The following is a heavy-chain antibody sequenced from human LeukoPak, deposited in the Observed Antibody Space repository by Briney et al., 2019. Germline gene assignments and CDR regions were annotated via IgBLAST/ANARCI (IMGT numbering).Heavy chain of an antibody. CDR1: GGSISSSNW. Sequence: ASETLSLTCAVSGGSISSSNWWSWVRQPPGKGLEWIGEIYHSGSTNYNPSLKSRVTISVDKSKNQFSLKLSSVTAADTAVYYCARVKSWYYYDSSGSLRYYFDYWGQGTLVTVSS. CDR3: ARVKSWYYYDSSGSLRYYFDY. V-gene: IGHV4-4*02. CDR2: IYHSGST. J-gene: IGHJ4*02. D-gene: IGHD3-22*01.